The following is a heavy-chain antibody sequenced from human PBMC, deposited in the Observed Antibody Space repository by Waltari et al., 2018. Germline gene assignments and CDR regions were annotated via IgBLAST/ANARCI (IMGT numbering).Heavy chain of an antibody. CDR1: GGTFRSSA. CDR3: ARDPPGRGYYHTYYMDV. D-gene: IGHD2-8*02. Sequence: QVQLVQSGAEVKKPGSSVKVSCKAIGGTFRSSAITRGRQAPGQGLEWMGRIIPMFGTTNYAQKFQGRVTITADKSTSTAYMELSGLRSEDTAVYYCARDPPGRGYYHTYYMDVWGKGTTVTISS. CDR2: IIPMFGTT. V-gene: IGHV1-69*13. J-gene: IGHJ6*03.